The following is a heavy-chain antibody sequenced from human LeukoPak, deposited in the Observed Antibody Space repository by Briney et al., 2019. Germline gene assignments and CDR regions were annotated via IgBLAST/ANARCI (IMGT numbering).Heavy chain of an antibody. J-gene: IGHJ5*02. CDR2: IYYSGST. V-gene: IGHV4-39*01. CDR1: GDSISSRTYY. Sequence: SETLSLTCTVSGDSISSRTYYWGWIRQPPWKGLEWIGGIYYSGSTYYNPSLKSRVTISIDTSKNQFSLKLRSVTAADTAVYYCARQWIQEPLDPWGQGTLVTVSS. D-gene: IGHD5-18*01. CDR3: ARQWIQEPLDP.